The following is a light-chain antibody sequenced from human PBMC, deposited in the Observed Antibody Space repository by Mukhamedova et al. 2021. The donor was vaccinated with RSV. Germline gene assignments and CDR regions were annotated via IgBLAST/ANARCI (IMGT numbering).Light chain of an antibody. CDR1: QNIINY. CDR2: ASS. J-gene: IGKJ2*03. V-gene: IGKV1-39*01. CDR3: QQTYSSPHS. Sequence: VTITCRASQNIINYLNWYQQKPREAPELLIYASSSLQSGVPSRFSGSGSGTVFTLTISSLQPEDFATFYCQQTYSSPHSFGHGT.